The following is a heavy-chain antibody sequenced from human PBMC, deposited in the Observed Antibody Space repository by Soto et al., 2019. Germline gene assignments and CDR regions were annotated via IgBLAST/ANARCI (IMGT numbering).Heavy chain of an antibody. J-gene: IGHJ4*02. CDR2: ISSSSSYI. CDR1: GFTFSSYS. Sequence: EVQLVESGGGLVKPGGSLRLSCAASGFTFSSYSMNWVRQAPGKGLEWVSSISSSSSYIYYADSVKGRFTISRDNAKNSLYLQMNSLRAEDTAVYYCARAVGAGGTKYYFDYWGQGTLVTVSS. D-gene: IGHD3-16*01. V-gene: IGHV3-21*01. CDR3: ARAVGAGGTKYYFDY.